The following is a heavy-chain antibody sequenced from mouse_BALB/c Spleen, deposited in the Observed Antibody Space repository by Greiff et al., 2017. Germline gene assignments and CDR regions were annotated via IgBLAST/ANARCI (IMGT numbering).Heavy chain of an antibody. J-gene: IGHJ3*01. V-gene: IGHV5-6-5*01. D-gene: IGHD2-3*01. Sequence: EVMLVESGGGLVKPGGSLKLSCAASGFTFSSYAMSWVRQTPEKRLEWVASISSGGSTYYPDRVKGRFTISRDNARNILYLQMSSLRSEDTAMYYCARDDGYYAWFAYWGQGTLVTVSA. CDR3: ARDDGYYAWFAY. CDR1: GFTFSSYA. CDR2: ISSGGST.